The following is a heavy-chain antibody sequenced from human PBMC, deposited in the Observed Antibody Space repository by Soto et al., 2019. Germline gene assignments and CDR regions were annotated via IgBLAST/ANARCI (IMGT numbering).Heavy chain of an antibody. CDR1: GGSISSSSYY. CDR2: IYYSGST. Sequence: SETLSLTCTVSGGSISSSSYYWGWIRQPPGKGLEWIGRIYYSGSTVYNPPFKSRVTISVDTYKNQFSLKLSSVTAADTAIYYCARDLWGYCGTNCYPLDVWGQGTTVTVSS. CDR3: ARDLWGYCGTNCYPLDV. V-gene: IGHV4-39*07. D-gene: IGHD2-21*02. J-gene: IGHJ6*02.